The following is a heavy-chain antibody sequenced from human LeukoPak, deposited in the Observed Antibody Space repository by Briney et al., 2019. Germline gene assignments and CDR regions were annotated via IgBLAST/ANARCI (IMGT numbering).Heavy chain of an antibody. D-gene: IGHD1-26*01. CDR3: ATSSIVGDTYYYYGMDV. CDR2: IYSGGST. CDR1: GFTFDTFG. Sequence: GGSLRLSCLASGFTFDTFGMYWARQAPGKGLEWVSVIYSGGSTYYADSVKGRFTISRDNSKNTLYLQMNSLRAEDTAVYYCATSSIVGDTYYYYGMDVWGQGTTVTVSS. V-gene: IGHV3-53*01. J-gene: IGHJ6*02.